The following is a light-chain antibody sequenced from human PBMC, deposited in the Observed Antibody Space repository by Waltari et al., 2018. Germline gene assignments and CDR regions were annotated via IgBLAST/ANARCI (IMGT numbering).Light chain of an antibody. Sequence: QSALTQPASVSGSPGQSITISCTGTSSDVGGYDYVSWYQQHPGKAPKLMIYDVSKRPSGASNRFSASKSGNTASLTIFDLQAEDEAAYYCSSYTSTTTYVLIGGGTKLTVL. V-gene: IGLV2-14*03. CDR2: DVS. CDR3: SSYTSTTTYVL. CDR1: SSDVGGYDY. J-gene: IGLJ2*01.